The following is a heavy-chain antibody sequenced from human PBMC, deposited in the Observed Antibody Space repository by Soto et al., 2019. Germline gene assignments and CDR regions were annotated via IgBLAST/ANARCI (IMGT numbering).Heavy chain of an antibody. CDR3: ARRFGYCSGGSCYEYYFDS. D-gene: IGHD2-15*01. CDR1: SGSIISSTHY. Sequence: QLQLHESGPGLVKPSETLSLTCTVSSGSIISSTHYWGWIRQPPGKGLEWIGNIYYSGITYYNPSLKSRVTISIDTSKNQFSLKMSSVTAADTAVYYCARRFGYCSGGSCYEYYFDSWGQGILVTVSS. V-gene: IGHV4-39*01. J-gene: IGHJ4*02. CDR2: IYYSGIT.